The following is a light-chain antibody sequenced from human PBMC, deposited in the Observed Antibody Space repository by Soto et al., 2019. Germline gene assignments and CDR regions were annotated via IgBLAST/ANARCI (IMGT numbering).Light chain of an antibody. CDR3: QQYNTYPLT. J-gene: IGKJ4*01. V-gene: IGKV1-5*01. CDR1: QTISNW. Sequence: DIQMTQSPSTLSASVGDRVTITCRASQTISNWLAWYQQKPGKAPKVLIFDASTLDGGVPSRFRGRRSWTDFTLTISSLQPSDFATYYCQQYNTYPLTFDGGTKVEI. CDR2: DAS.